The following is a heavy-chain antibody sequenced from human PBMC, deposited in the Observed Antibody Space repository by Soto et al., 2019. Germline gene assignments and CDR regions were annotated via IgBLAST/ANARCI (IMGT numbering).Heavy chain of an antibody. CDR1: GGSISSGGYY. D-gene: IGHD4-17*01. V-gene: IGHV4-31*01. Sequence: QVQLQESGPGLVKPSQTLSLTCTVSGGSISSGGYYWSWIRQHPGKGLEWIGYIYYSGSTYYNPSLKXXVXIXXDTSKNQFSLKLSSVTAADTAVYYCAREVYGLMGYWGQGTLVTVSS. CDR2: IYYSGST. CDR3: AREVYGLMGY. J-gene: IGHJ4*02.